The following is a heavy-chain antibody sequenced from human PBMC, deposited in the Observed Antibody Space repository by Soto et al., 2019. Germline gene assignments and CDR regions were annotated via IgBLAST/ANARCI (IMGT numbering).Heavy chain of an antibody. J-gene: IGHJ3*02. CDR1: GFTFDDYA. CDR2: ISWNSGSI. Sequence: EVQLVESGGGLVQPGRSLRLSCVASGFTFDDYAMHWVRQAPGKGLEWVSGISWNSGSIGYADSVKGRFTISRDNAKNSLYLQMNSLRAEDTALYYCAKGALRFLEYDAFEMWRQGTMVTVSP. CDR3: AKGALRFLEYDAFEM. D-gene: IGHD3-3*01. V-gene: IGHV3-9*01.